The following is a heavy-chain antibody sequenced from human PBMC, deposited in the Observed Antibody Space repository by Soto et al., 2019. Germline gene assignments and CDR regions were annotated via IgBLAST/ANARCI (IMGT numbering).Heavy chain of an antibody. CDR1: GGSISSGGYS. CDR3: ARHFGNYGDWAFDF. Sequence: SESLSLTCAVSGGSISSGGYSWSWIRQPPGKGLEWIGYIYHSGSTYYNPSLRSRVTISVDTSRDQLSLNLNSVTAADTAVYYCARHFGNYGDWAFDFWGQGTLVTVSS. J-gene: IGHJ4*02. D-gene: IGHD4-17*01. CDR2: IYHSGST. V-gene: IGHV4-30-2*03.